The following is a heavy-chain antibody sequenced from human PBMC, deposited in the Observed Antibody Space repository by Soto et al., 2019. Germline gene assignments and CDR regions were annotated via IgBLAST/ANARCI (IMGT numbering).Heavy chain of an antibody. CDR3: ASAELPALLNFDY. V-gene: IGHV4-30-4*01. J-gene: IGHJ4*02. CDR2: IYYSGST. CDR1: GGSISSGDYY. Sequence: PSETLSLTCTVSGGSISSGDYYWSWIRQPPGKGLEWIGYIYYSGSTYYNPSLKSRVTISVDTSKNQFSLKLSSVTAADTAVYYCASAELPALLNFDYWGQGTLVTVSS. D-gene: IGHD1-7*01.